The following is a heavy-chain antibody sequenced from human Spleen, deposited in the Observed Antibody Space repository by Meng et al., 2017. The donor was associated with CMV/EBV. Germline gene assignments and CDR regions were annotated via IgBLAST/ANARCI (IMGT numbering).Heavy chain of an antibody. CDR2: IYSGGST. Sequence: GESLKISCAASGFTVSSNYMSWVRQAPGKGLEWVSVIYSGGSTYYADSVKGRFIISRENSRNTLFLQMNSLRPEDTAVYYCVKELNTYQGRYSLYEFWGQGTLVTVSS. V-gene: IGHV3-66*02. J-gene: IGHJ4*02. CDR3: VKELNTYQGRYSLYEF. D-gene: IGHD5-18*01. CDR1: GFTVSSNY.